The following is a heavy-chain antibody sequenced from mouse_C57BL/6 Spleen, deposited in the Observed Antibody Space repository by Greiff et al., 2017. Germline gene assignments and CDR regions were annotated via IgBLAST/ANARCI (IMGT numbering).Heavy chain of an antibody. V-gene: IGHV1-74*01. Sequence: QVQLQQPGAELVKPGASVKVSCKASGYTFTSYWMHWVKQRPGQGLEWIGRIHPSDSDTNYNQKFKGKATLTVDKSSSTAYMQLSILTSEDSAVYYCAIQATVVIRYWYFDVWGTGTTVTVSS. CDR3: AIQATVVIRYWYFDV. CDR2: IHPSDSDT. CDR1: GYTFTSYW. J-gene: IGHJ1*03. D-gene: IGHD1-1*01.